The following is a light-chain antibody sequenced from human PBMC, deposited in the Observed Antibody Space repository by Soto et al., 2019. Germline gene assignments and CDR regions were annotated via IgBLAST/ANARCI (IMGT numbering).Light chain of an antibody. Sequence: QSALTQPASVSGSPGQSITISCTGTSSDVGGYNYVSWYQQHPGKAPKLMIYDVSNRPSGVSNRFSGSKSGNTASLTISGLQADDEADYYCCSYTSSSTYVFGTGPKLTVL. V-gene: IGLV2-14*01. J-gene: IGLJ1*01. CDR3: CSYTSSSTYV. CDR1: SSDVGGYNY. CDR2: DVS.